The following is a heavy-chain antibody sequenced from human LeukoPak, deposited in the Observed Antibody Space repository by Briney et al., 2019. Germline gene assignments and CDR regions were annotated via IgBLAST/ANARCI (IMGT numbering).Heavy chain of an antibody. V-gene: IGHV6-1*01. CDR2: TYYRSKWYN. CDR1: GDSVSSNSAA. D-gene: IGHD1-26*01. J-gene: IGHJ4*02. CDR3: ARELSFGGSYPCDY. Sequence: SQTLSLTCAISGDSVSSNSAAWNWIKQSPSRGLEWLGRTYYRSKWYNDYAVCMKSRIIINPDTSKNQFSLQLNSVTPEDTAVYYCARELSFGGSYPCDYWGQGTLVTVSS.